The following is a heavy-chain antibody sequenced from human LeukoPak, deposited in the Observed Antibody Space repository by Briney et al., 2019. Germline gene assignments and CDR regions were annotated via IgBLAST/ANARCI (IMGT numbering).Heavy chain of an antibody. CDR1: GGSISSSSYY. CDR3: ARHASLRSPLVY. Sequence: SETLSLTCSVSGGSISSSSYYWGWIRQPPGKGLEWIGTVYYSGSTYYNPSLKSRVTISVDLSKNQFSLKLSSVTAAETAVYYCARHASLRSPLVYWGQGILVIVSS. D-gene: IGHD3-16*01. V-gene: IGHV4-39*01. CDR2: VYYSGST. J-gene: IGHJ1*01.